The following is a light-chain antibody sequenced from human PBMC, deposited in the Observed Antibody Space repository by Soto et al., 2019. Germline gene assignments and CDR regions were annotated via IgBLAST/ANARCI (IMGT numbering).Light chain of an antibody. Sequence: DIHITQSPSTLSSSVGDRVTVTCRASQNINRWLAWYQQKPGKAPEVLVWDASRLQRGVPSRFSGSGSGTEFTLTISGPQPDDFATYYCQQYNGYSTWTFGQGTKVDI. CDR1: QNINRW. V-gene: IGKV1-5*01. CDR3: QQYNGYSTWT. CDR2: DAS. J-gene: IGKJ1*01.